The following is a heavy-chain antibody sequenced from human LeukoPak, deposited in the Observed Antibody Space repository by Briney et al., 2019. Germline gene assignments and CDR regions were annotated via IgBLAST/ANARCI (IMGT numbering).Heavy chain of an antibody. Sequence: PGGSLRLSCAASGFTFSDYYMSWIRQAPGKGLEWVSYISGTNEIHDADSVKGRFTISRDDAKNSLYLQMNSLRVDDTAVYYCARDDNWAFDYWGQGTLVTVSS. CDR3: ARDDNWAFDY. CDR1: GFTFSDYY. D-gene: IGHD1-1*01. CDR2: ISGTNEI. V-gene: IGHV3-69-1*01. J-gene: IGHJ4*02.